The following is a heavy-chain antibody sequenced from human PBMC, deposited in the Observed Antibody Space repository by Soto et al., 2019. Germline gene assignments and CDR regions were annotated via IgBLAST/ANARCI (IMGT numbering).Heavy chain of an antibody. CDR2: MYYSGST. Sequence: SETLSLTCTVSGGSISSYSWSWIRQPPGKGLEWIGYMYYSGSTNYNPSIKSRVTISVDTSKNQFSLRLSSVTAADTAVYYCARDTGAYYYDSSGYRDYFDYWGQGTLVTVSS. J-gene: IGHJ4*02. CDR1: GGSISSYS. D-gene: IGHD3-22*01. CDR3: ARDTGAYYYDSSGYRDYFDY. V-gene: IGHV4-59*12.